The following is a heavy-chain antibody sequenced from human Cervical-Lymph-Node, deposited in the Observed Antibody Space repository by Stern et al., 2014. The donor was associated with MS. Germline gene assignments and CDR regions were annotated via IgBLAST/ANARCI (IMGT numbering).Heavy chain of an antibody. J-gene: IGHJ4*02. CDR3: ARGRGIALRPDY. D-gene: IGHD6-13*01. CDR1: GYSLTNTW. V-gene: IGHV5-51*03. Sequence: EVQLVQSGAELKKPGESLRISCKGSGYSLTNTWIGWVRQMPGKGLEWMGIIYLGDSETRYSPSFQGQVTISADKSINTAYLQWSSLKASDTAMYYCARGRGIALRPDYWGQGTLVTVSS. CDR2: IYLGDSET.